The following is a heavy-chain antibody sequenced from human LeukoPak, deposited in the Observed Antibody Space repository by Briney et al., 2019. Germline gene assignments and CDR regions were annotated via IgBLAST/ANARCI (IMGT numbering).Heavy chain of an antibody. CDR1: GGSISSYY. V-gene: IGHV4-59*01. CDR3: ARGVYSYGYGGRSYYFDY. J-gene: IGHJ4*02. D-gene: IGHD5-18*01. Sequence: KASETLSLICTVSGGSISSYYLSWIRQPPGKGLEWIGYIYYSGSTNYNPSLRSRVTISVDTSKNQSSLQLSSVTAAVTAEYYCARGVYSYGYGGRSYYFDYWGQGTLVTVSS. CDR2: IYYSGST.